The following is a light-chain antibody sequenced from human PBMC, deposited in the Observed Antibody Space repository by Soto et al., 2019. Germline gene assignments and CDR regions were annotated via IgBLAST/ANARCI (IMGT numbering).Light chain of an antibody. CDR2: KVS. CDR3: MHGTHWPIT. J-gene: IGKJ5*01. Sequence: DVVMTQSPLSLPVTLGQPASISCRSNQSLVHSDGIAYFSWSQQRPGRSPRRLIYKVSNRDSGVPARFSGSGSGTDFALKISRVEAEDVGVYYCMHGTHWPITFGQGTRLEI. V-gene: IGKV2-30*02. CDR1: QSLVHSDGIAY.